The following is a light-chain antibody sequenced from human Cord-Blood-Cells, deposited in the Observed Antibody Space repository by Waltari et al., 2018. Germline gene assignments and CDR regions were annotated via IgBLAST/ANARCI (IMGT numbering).Light chain of an antibody. J-gene: IGLJ3*02. Sequence: QSVLTQPPSASGTPGQRVTISRSGSSSHIGSNYVFWYQQLPGTAPKLLIYRNNQRPSGVPDRFSGSESGTSASLAISGLRSEDEADYYCAAWDDSLSGQVFGGGTKLTVL. CDR1: SSHIGSNY. V-gene: IGLV1-47*01. CDR3: AAWDDSLSGQV. CDR2: RNN.